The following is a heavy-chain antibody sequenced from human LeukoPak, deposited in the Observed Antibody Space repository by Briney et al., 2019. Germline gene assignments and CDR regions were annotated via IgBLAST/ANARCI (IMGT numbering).Heavy chain of an antibody. Sequence: ASVKVSCKASGYTFTSYGISWVRQAPGQGLEWMGWINPNSGGTNYAQKLQGRVTMTTDTSTSTAYLELRSLKSDDTAVYYCARDMDYGDYGNWFDPWGQGTLVTVSS. J-gene: IGHJ5*02. CDR1: GYTFTSYG. D-gene: IGHD4-17*01. V-gene: IGHV1-18*01. CDR2: INPNSGGT. CDR3: ARDMDYGDYGNWFDP.